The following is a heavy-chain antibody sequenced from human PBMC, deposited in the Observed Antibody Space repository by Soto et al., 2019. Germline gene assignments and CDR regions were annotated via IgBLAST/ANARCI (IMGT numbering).Heavy chain of an antibody. CDR2: IYYRGST. D-gene: IGHD6-13*01. V-gene: IGHV4-59*01. CDR1: GGSISGYY. CDR3: ARKQLLPFYYDLDV. J-gene: IGHJ6*02. Sequence: SETLSLTCTVSGGSISGYYWSWIRQSPGKGLEYVGYIYYRGSTNYNPSLKSRVTMSVDTSRNQFSPKVNSVTAADTAVYYCARKQLLPFYYDLDVWGQGTPVTVSS.